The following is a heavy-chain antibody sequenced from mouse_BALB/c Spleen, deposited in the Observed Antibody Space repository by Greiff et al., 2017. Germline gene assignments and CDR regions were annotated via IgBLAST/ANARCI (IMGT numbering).Heavy chain of an antibody. CDR3: ARGGIYYDYDGYAMDY. CDR1: GFTFSSFG. CDR2: ISSGSSTI. D-gene: IGHD2-4*01. Sequence: EVKLMESGGGLVQPGGSRKLSCAASGFTFSSFGMHWVRQAPEKGLEWVAYISSGSSTIYYADTVKGRFTISRDNPKNTLFLQMTSLRSEDTAMYYCARGGIYYDYDGYAMDYWGQGTSVTVSS. J-gene: IGHJ4*01. V-gene: IGHV5-17*02.